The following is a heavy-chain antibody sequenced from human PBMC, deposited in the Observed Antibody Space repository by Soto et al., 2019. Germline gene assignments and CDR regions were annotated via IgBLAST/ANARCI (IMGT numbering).Heavy chain of an antibody. V-gene: IGHV1-3*01. CDR1: GYTFTSYA. CDR3: ARGPLLWGDV. J-gene: IGHJ6*02. D-gene: IGHD3-10*01. CDR2: INAGYGTT. Sequence: QVQLVQPGAEVKKPGASVKVSCKASGYTFTSYAMHWVRQAPGQRLEWMGWINAGYGTTKDSQKCKGRDAITRETSASTAYMELSSMRSEDTAVYYCARGPLLWGDVWGQGATVTVSS.